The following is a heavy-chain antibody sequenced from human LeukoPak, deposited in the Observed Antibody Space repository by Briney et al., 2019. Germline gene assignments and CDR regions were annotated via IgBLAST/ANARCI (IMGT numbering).Heavy chain of an antibody. D-gene: IGHD2-8*01. CDR2: IKQDGSEK. V-gene: IGHV3-7*01. J-gene: IGHJ4*02. Sequence: TRGSLRLSCAASGFTFSSYWMSWVRQAPGKGLEWVANIKQDGSEKYYVDSVKGRFTISRDNAKNSLYLQMNSLRAEDTAVYYCARVRHCTNGVCLVFDYWGQGTLVTVSS. CDR1: GFTFSSYW. CDR3: ARVRHCTNGVCLVFDY.